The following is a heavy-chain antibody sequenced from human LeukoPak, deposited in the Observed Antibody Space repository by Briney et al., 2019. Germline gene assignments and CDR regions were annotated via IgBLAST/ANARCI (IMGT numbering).Heavy chain of an antibody. CDR3: ARGVVGTAIDY. CDR2: ISSNGGTT. D-gene: IGHD2-21*02. CDR1: GLTFSIYT. J-gene: IGHJ4*02. V-gene: IGHV3-64*01. Sequence: GGSLRLSCAASGLTFSIYTMHWVRQAPGKGLEYVSVISSNGGTTYYANSVKGRFTISRDNSKNTLYLQMGSLRAEDMAVYYCARGVVGTAIDYWGQGALVTVSS.